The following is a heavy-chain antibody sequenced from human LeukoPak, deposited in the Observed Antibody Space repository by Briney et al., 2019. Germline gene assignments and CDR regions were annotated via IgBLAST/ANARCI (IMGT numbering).Heavy chain of an antibody. CDR2: ITGSGGRT. CDR3: ARDRMGAIMYFDV. V-gene: IGHV3-23*01. CDR1: GFTFSDYY. D-gene: IGHD3-10*01. J-gene: IGHJ2*01. Sequence: GGSLRLSCAASGFTFSDYYMSWIRQAPGKGLEWVSAITGSGGRTYYADSVKGRFTISRDNSRDRLYLETNSLRAEDTAVYYCARDRMGAIMYFDVWGRGTLVTVSS.